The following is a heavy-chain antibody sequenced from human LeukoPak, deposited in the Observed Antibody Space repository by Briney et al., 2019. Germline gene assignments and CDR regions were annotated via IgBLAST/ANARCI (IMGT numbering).Heavy chain of an antibody. J-gene: IGHJ4*02. Sequence: ASVKVSCKVSGYTLTELSMHWVRQAPGKGLEWMGGFDPEDGETIYAQKFQGRVTMTEDTSTDTAYMELSSLRSEDTAVYYCATSPAAGITGTNILDYWGQGTLVTVSS. V-gene: IGHV1-24*01. D-gene: IGHD1-20*01. CDR3: ATSPAAGITGTNILDY. CDR2: FDPEDGET. CDR1: GYTLTELS.